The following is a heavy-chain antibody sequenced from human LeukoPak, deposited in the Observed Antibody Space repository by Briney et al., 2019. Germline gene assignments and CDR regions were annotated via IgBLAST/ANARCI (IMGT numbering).Heavy chain of an antibody. CDR3: ARGAGCYAY. J-gene: IGHJ4*02. D-gene: IGHD2-2*01. CDR1: GGSISSYY. V-gene: IGHV4-59*01. Sequence: PSETLSLTCTVSGGSISSYYWSWIPQPPRKGLEWMGYIHYSVSHKYNPSLKSRVTISVDTSNNQFSLKLSSVTAADTAVYYCARGAGCYAYWGQGTMVTV. CDR2: IHYSVSH.